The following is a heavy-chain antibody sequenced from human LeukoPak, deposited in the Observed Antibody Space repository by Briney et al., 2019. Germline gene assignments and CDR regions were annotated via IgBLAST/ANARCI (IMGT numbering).Heavy chain of an antibody. CDR3: AIPYDILTGDFDY. D-gene: IGHD3-9*01. CDR2: ISSSSSYI. J-gene: IGHJ4*02. CDR1: GFTFSSYW. Sequence: GGSLRLSCAASGFTFSSYWMHWVRQAPGKGLEWVSFISSSSSYIYYADSVKGRFTISRDNAKNSLYLQMNSLRAEDTAVYYCAIPYDILTGDFDYWGQGTLVTVSS. V-gene: IGHV3-21*01.